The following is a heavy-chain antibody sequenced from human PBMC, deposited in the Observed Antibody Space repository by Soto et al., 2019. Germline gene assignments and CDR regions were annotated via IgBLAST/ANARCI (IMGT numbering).Heavy chain of an antibody. CDR2: ISYEGSNK. D-gene: IGHD3-10*01. J-gene: IGHJ6*02. Sequence: QVQLVESGGGVVQPERSLRLSCAASGITFSNNAMHWVRQAPGKGLEWVAVISYEGSNKYYADSVKGRFTISSDNSKNTLYQQMNSLRAEDTALYSCARDRGTTAAPHGMDVWGQGTTVTVAS. CDR3: ARDRGTTAAPHGMDV. V-gene: IGHV3-30-3*01. CDR1: GITFSNNA.